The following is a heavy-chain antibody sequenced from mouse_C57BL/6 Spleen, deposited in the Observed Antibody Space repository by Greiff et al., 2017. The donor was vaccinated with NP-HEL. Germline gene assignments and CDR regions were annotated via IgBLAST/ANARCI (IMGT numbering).Heavy chain of an antibody. CDR3: TRSRYGNYWYFDV. CDR2: IYPGNSDT. D-gene: IGHD2-10*02. J-gene: IGHJ1*03. CDR1: GYTFTSYW. V-gene: IGHV1-5*01. Sequence: EVQLQQSGTVLARPGASVKMSCKTSGYTFTSYWMHWVKQRPGQGLEWIGAIYPGNSDTSYNQKFKGKAKLTAVTSASTAYMELSSLTNEDSAVYYCTRSRYGNYWYFDVWGTGTTVTVSS.